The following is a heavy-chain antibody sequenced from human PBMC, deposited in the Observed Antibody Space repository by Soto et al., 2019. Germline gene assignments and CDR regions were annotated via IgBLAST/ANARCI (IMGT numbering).Heavy chain of an antibody. CDR1: GFTFSSYA. J-gene: IGHJ4*02. D-gene: IGHD3-22*01. V-gene: IGHV3-30-3*01. Sequence: AGGSLRLSCAASGFTFSSYAMHWVRQAPGKGLEWVAVISYDGSNKYYADSVKGRFTISRDNSKNTLYLQMNSLRAEDTAVYYCARSQGDSSGYYYADYWGQGTLVTVSS. CDR2: ISYDGSNK. CDR3: ARSQGDSSGYYYADY.